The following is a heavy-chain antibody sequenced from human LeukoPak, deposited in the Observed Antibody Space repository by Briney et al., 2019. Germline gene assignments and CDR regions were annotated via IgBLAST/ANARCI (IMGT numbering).Heavy chain of an antibody. D-gene: IGHD5-18*01. V-gene: IGHV1-69*13. CDR3: ARDPRGYSYGGLDY. J-gene: IGHJ4*02. CDR1: GGTFSSYA. Sequence: ASVKVSCKASGGTFSSYAISWVRQAPGQGLEWMGGIIPIFGTANYAQKFQGRVTITADESTSTAYMELSSLRSEDTAVYYCARDPRGYSYGGLDYWGQGTLVTVSS. CDR2: IIPIFGTA.